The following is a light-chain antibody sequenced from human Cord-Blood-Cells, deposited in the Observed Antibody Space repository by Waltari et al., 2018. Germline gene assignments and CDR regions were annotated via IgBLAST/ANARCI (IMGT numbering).Light chain of an antibody. CDR2: DVS. V-gene: IGLV2-14*01. CDR1: SSDVGGYNY. J-gene: IGLJ3*02. CDR3: SSYTSSSTLV. Sequence: QSALTQPASVSGSPGQSITISCTGTSSDVGGYNYVSWYQQHPSNAPKLMFYDVSKRPSVFTNLFSGTNAGNTASLTIAGLHAEDDADYYCSSYTSSSTLVFGGGTKLTVL.